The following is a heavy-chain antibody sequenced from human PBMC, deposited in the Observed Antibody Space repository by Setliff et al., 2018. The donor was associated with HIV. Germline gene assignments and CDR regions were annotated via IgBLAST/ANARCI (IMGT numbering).Heavy chain of an antibody. D-gene: IGHD3-9*01. V-gene: IGHV3-7*01. CDR3: AREPGYFIVGWFDP. J-gene: IGHJ5*02. CDR1: GFTFSSYW. Sequence: GGSLRLSCAASGFTFSSYWMSWVRQAPGKGLEWVANIKQDGSEKYYVDSVKGRFTISRDNAKNSLYLQMNSLRAEDTAVYYCAREPGYFIVGWFDPWGQGTLVTVSS. CDR2: IKQDGSEK.